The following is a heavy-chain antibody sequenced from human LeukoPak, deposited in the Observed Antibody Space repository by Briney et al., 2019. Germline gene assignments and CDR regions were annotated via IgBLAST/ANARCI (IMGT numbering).Heavy chain of an antibody. Sequence: PSETLSLTCAVYGGSFSGYYWNWIRQPPGKGLEWIGEINHSGSTNYNPSLKSRVTISVDTSKNQFSLKLSSVTAADSAVYYCARLGYYYGSGSSSPHYYYYYYMDVWGKRTTVTISS. D-gene: IGHD3-10*01. V-gene: IGHV4-34*01. CDR2: INHSGST. CDR3: ARLGYYYGSGSSSPHYYYYYYMDV. J-gene: IGHJ6*03. CDR1: GGSFSGYY.